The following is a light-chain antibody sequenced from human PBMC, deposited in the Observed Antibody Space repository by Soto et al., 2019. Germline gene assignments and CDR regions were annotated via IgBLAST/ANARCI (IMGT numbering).Light chain of an antibody. V-gene: IGLV1-40*01. CDR1: SSNIGAGYD. CDR2: VNS. J-gene: IGLJ2*01. Sequence: QSVLTQPPSVSGAPGQRVTISCTGSSSNIGAGYDVHWYRQLPGTAPKLLIYVNSNRPSGVPDRFSGSESGTSASLAITGLQAEDEADYYCQSYDSSLTVVFGGGTKLTVL. CDR3: QSYDSSLTVV.